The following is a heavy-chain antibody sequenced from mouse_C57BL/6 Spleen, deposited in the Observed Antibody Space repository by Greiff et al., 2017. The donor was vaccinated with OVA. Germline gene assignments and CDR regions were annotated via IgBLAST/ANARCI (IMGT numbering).Heavy chain of an antibody. V-gene: IGHV1-59*01. J-gene: IGHJ3*01. CDR2: IDPSDSYT. CDR3: ARKGSGYPFAY. CDR1: GYTFTSYW. D-gene: IGHD3-2*02. Sequence: QVQLQQPGAELVRPGTSVKLSCKASGYTFTSYWMHWVKQRPGQGLEWIGVIDPSDSYTNYNQKFKGKATLTVDTSSSTAYMQLSSLTSEDSAVYYCARKGSGYPFAYWGQGTLVTVSA.